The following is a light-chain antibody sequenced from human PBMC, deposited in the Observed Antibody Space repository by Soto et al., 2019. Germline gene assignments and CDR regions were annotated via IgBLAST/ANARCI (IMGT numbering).Light chain of an antibody. CDR1: SSNIGSNT. V-gene: IGLV1-44*01. CDR2: PNN. CDR3: AAWDDSLNGVV. J-gene: IGLJ2*01. Sequence: QSVLTQPPSASGTPGQRVTISCSGSSSNIGSNTVNWYQLLPGTAPKLLIYPNNDRPSGVPDRFSGSKSGTSASLAISGLQSEDEADYYCAAWDDSLNGVVFGGGTKLTV.